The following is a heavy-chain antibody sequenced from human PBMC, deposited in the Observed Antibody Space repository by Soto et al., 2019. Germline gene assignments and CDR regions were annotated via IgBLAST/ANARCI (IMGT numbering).Heavy chain of an antibody. Sequence: QVQVQESGPRLVKPSETLSLTCTVSGAPLTTPKWWAWVLLPPGKGLEWIGELSRGDERSSNPSLATRLNMSLDKSNNHFSLNLTSFTPADPDFYYCATQTIAYAWGVWGRGTSVTVSS. V-gene: IGHV4-4*02. CDR3: ATQTIAYAWGV. J-gene: IGHJ6*02. CDR2: LSRGDER. D-gene: IGHD1-26*01. CDR1: GAPLTTPKW.